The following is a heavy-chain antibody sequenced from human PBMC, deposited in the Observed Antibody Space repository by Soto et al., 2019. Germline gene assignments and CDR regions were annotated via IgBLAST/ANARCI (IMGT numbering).Heavy chain of an antibody. CDR3: ARYNSYAIDY. CDR2: IHYSGTT. CDR1: GTSISSYY. Sequence: VQLQESGPGLVKPSETLSLTCTVSGTSISSYYWSWIRLPPGTGLEWIANIHYSGTTNYNPSLASRVTLSVDTSKNQFSLQMTSVTAADRAMYFCARYNSYAIDYWGRGTLVTVSS. D-gene: IGHD2-8*01. J-gene: IGHJ4*02. V-gene: IGHV4-59*01.